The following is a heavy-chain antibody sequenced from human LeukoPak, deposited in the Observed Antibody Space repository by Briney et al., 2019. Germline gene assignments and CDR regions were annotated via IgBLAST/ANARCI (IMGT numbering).Heavy chain of an antibody. Sequence: SETLSLTCTVSGGSISSSSYYWGWIRQPPGKGLEWIGSIYYSGSTNYNPSLKSRVTISVDTSKNQFSLKLSSVTAADTAVYYCAREITSGYYFLDYWGQGTLVTVSS. CDR1: GGSISSSSYY. V-gene: IGHV4-39*07. J-gene: IGHJ4*02. CDR3: AREITSGYYFLDY. CDR2: IYYSGST. D-gene: IGHD2/OR15-2a*01.